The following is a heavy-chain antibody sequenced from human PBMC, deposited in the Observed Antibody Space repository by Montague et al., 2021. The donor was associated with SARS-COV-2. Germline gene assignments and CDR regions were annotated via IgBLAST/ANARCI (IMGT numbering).Heavy chain of an antibody. J-gene: IGHJ3*02. V-gene: IGHV4-59*01. Sequence: SETPSLTCTVSGGSITGYYWSWLRRSPGKGLEWIAYIYDGGAVNYNPSLGSRVTISTDTSKNQLSLKVNSVTAAATAVYYCVRDHPYGGPRGAYDIWGQGTVVTVSS. CDR2: IYDGGAV. D-gene: IGHD4-23*01. CDR3: VRDHPYGGPRGAYDI. CDR1: GGSITGYY.